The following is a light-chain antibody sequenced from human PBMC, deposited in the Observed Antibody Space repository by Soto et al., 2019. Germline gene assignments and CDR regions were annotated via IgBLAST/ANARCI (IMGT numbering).Light chain of an antibody. V-gene: IGLV2-14*01. CDR3: SSCTTSSTRV. CDR1: SSDIGSYKY. CDR2: EVT. Sequence: QSVLTQPASVSGSPGQSIAISCTGSSSDIGSYKYVSWYQQHPGKVPKLIIYEVTTRPSGVSNRFSGSKSGNSASLTISGLQAEDEADYYCSSCTTSSTRVFGPGTKLTVL. J-gene: IGLJ1*01.